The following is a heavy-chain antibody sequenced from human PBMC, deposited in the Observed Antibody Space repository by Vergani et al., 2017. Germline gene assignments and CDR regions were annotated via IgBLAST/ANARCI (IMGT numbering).Heavy chain of an antibody. CDR3: ARDHQGPTTLDY. V-gene: IGHV1-2*02. J-gene: IGHJ4*02. D-gene: IGHD1-26*01. CDR2: INPNGDAT. Sequence: QVQLVQSGAELKKPGASVRVSCKASGFIFTDYYIHWMRQAPGQGLEWIGWINPNGDATHYAKNFRGRVTLTRDTSSTTAYMDLASLTSDDTAIYYCARDHQGPTTLDYWGQGSLVTVSS. CDR1: GFIFTDYY.